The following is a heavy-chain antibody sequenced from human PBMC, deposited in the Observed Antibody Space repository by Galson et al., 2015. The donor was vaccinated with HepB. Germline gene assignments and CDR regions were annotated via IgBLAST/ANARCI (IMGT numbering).Heavy chain of an antibody. CDR3: AKDLVGYCSGGSCYPDY. J-gene: IGHJ4*02. CDR2: ISGSGGST. V-gene: IGHV3-23*01. CDR1: GFTFSSYA. D-gene: IGHD2-15*01. Sequence: SLRLSCAASGFTFSSYAMSWVRQAPGKGLEWVSAISGSGGSTYYADSVKGRFTISRDNSKNTLYLQMNSLRAEDTAVYYCAKDLVGYCSGGSCYPDYWGQGTLVTVSS.